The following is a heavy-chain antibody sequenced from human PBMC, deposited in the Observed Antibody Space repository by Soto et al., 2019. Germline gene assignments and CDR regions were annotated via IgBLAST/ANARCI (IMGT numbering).Heavy chain of an antibody. CDR3: ARGYSGMVRGAAFDY. D-gene: IGHD3-10*01. CDR2: IYHSGST. V-gene: IGHV4-4*02. Sequence: QVQLQESGPGLVKPSGTLSLTCAVSSGSISSSNWWRWVRQPPGQGLEWIGEIYHSGSTNYNPSLKSRVTISVDKSKNQFSLKLSSVTAADTAVYYCARGYSGMVRGAAFDYWGQGTLVTVSS. J-gene: IGHJ4*02. CDR1: SGSISSSNW.